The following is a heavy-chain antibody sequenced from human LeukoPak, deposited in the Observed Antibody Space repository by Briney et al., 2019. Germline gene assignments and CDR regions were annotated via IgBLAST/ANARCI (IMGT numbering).Heavy chain of an antibody. CDR3: AIHHLGDADAFDI. V-gene: IGHV4-39*01. CDR1: GGSISSSSYY. D-gene: IGHD3-16*01. Sequence: PSETLSLTCTVSGGSISSSSYYWGWIRQPPGKGLEWIGSIYYSGSTYYNPSLKIRVTISVDTYKNQFSLKLISVPGADTAVYYWAIHHLGDADAFDIWGQGTMPTVSS. CDR2: IYYSGST. J-gene: IGHJ3*02.